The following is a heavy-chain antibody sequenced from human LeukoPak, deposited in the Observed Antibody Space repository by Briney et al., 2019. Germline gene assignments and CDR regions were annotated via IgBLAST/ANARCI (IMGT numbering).Heavy chain of an antibody. V-gene: IGHV1-8*02. CDR1: GYTFTGYY. J-gene: IGHJ4*02. CDR3: ARGRAAGLQ. Sequence: ASVKVSCKASGYTFTGYYMHWVRQATGQGLEWMGWMNPNSGNTGYAQKFQGRVTMTRNTSISTAYMELSSLRSEDTAVYYCARGRAAGLQWGQGTLVTVSS. D-gene: IGHD6-13*01. CDR2: MNPNSGNT.